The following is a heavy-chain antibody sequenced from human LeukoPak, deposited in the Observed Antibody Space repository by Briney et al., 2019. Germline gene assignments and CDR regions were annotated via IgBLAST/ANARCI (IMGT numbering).Heavy chain of an antibody. J-gene: IGHJ4*02. CDR3: AHSEGGRRGSHQSVLIDY. V-gene: IGHV2-5*01. CDR2: IYWNDDK. Sequence: SGPTLVKPTQTLTLTCTFSGFSLSTSGVGVGWIRQSRGKALEWLALIYWNDDKRYSPSLKSRLTITKDTSKNQVVLTMTNMDPVDTATYYCAHSEGGRRGSHQSVLIDYWGQGTLVTVSS. D-gene: IGHD1-26*01. CDR1: GFSLSTSGVG.